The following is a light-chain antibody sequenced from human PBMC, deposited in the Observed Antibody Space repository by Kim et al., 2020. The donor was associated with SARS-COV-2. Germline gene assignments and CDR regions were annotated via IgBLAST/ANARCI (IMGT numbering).Light chain of an antibody. J-gene: IGKJ2*01. V-gene: IGKV3-20*01. Sequence: LSPGERATLACRASQSVSSSYLAWYQQKPGQAPRLLIYGASSRATGIPDRFSGSGSGTDFTLTISRLEPEDFAVYYCQQYGSSPYTFGQWTKLAI. CDR3: QQYGSSPYT. CDR1: QSVSSSY. CDR2: GAS.